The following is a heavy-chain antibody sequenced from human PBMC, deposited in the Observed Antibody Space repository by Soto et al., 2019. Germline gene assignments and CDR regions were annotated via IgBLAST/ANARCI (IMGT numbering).Heavy chain of an antibody. CDR1: GFTFSSYS. CDR3: ARLTSYDSSGYSCN. D-gene: IGHD3-22*01. J-gene: IGHJ4*02. CDR2: ISSSSSHI. Sequence: EVQLVEPGGGLVKPGGSLRLPGAASGFTFSSYSINWVRQAPGKGREWVSSISSSSSHIYYAGSVKGRFTIYRDSVTTSLSRQTTSLRAEDTAVYYCARLTSYDSSGYSCNWGQGTLVSVSS. V-gene: IGHV3-21*01.